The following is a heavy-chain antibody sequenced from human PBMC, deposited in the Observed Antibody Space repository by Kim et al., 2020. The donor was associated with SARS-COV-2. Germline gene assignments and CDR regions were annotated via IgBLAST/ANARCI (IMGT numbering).Heavy chain of an antibody. CDR3: ARMSATPTLNPHDEYYYYYGMDD. CDR1: GGSISSYY. V-gene: IGHV4-59*01. D-gene: IGHD2-15*01. Sequence: SETLSLTCTVSGGSISSYYWSWIRQPPGTGLEWIGYIYYSGSTNYNPSLKRRVTISVDTSKKQFSLKLGSVTAADTAVYYCARMSATPTLNPHDEYYYYYGMDDWSQGTTVTVSS. CDR2: IYYSGST. J-gene: IGHJ6*02.